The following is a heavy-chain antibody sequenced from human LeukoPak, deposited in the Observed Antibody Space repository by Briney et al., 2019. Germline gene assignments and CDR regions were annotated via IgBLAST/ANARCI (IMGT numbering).Heavy chain of an antibody. CDR1: GGTFSSYA. V-gene: IGHV1-69*04. CDR3: AAFFYDSSGCQTLYYFDY. CDR2: IIPILGIA. D-gene: IGHD3-22*01. J-gene: IGHJ4*02. Sequence: SVKVSCKASGGTFSSYAINWVRQAPGEGLEWMGRIIPILGIANYAQKFQGRVTITADRSTSTAYMELSSLRSEDTAVYYCAAFFYDSSGCQTLYYFDYWGQGTLVTVSS.